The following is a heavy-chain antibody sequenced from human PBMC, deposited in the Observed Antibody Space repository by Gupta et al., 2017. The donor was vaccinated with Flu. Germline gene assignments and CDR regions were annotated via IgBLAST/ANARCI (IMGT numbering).Heavy chain of an antibody. Sequence: QVQQVQSGAEVKKPGASVKVSCKASGYTFTGYYMYWVRQAPGQGLESMGWIHPNSGDTKSAQKFQGRVTMTRDTSISTIYMELSSLRFDDTAGYYCARDGDAVMVDFDYWGQGTLVTVSA. J-gene: IGHJ4*02. V-gene: IGHV1-2*02. CDR3: ARDGDAVMVDFDY. D-gene: IGHD5-18*01. CDR2: IHPNSGDT. CDR1: GYTFTGYY.